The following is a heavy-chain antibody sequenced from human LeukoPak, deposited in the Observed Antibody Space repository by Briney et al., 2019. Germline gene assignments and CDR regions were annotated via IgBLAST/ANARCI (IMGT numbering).Heavy chain of an antibody. D-gene: IGHD3-22*01. CDR2: ISYDGSNK. CDR3: ARIGHYFDY. CDR1: GFTFSSYG. V-gene: IGHV3-30*03. J-gene: IGHJ4*02. Sequence: GRSLRLSCAASGFTFSSYGMHWVRQAPGKGLEWVAVISYDGSNKYYADSVKGRFTISRDNSKNTLYLQMNSLRAEDTAVYYCARIGHYFDYWGQGTLVTVSS.